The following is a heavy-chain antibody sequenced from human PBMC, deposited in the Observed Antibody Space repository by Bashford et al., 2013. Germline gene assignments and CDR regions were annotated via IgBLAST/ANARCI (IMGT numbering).Heavy chain of an antibody. Sequence: SETLSLTCTVSGGSISSYYWSWIRQPPGKGLEWIGYIYYSGSTNYNPSLESRVTISVDTSKNQFSLKLSSVTAADTAVYYCARQGYYDSSGYYHRFHHDSWGQGTMVTVSS. CDR1: GGSISSYY. V-gene: IGHV4-59*08. J-gene: IGHJ5*02. CDR3: ARQGYYDSSGYYHRFHHDS. D-gene: IGHD3-22*01. CDR2: IYYSGST.